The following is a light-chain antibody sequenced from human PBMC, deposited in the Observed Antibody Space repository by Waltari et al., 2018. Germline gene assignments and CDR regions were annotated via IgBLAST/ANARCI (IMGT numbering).Light chain of an antibody. V-gene: IGLV2-14*03. CDR3: KSYTGTGSWV. CDR1: KSDVGFYNY. CDR2: DVS. J-gene: IGLJ3*02. Sequence: QSALTQPASVSGSPGQSITISCTGTKSDVGFYNYVSWYQQHPGKAPKVIIYDVSQRPSWISHRFSGSKSGNTASLTISGLQADDEADYYCKSYTGTGSWVFGGGTKLTVL.